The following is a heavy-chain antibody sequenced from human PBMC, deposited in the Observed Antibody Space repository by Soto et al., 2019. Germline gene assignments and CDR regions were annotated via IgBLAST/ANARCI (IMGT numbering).Heavy chain of an antibody. Sequence: TLSLTCGISGDSVSSNSAAWSWIRQSPPRGLEWLGRTYYRSKWYDDFAVSVKSRITINPDTSKNQFSLQLSSVTPEDTAVYYCAREPQSGNYFHYYGLDVWGQGTTVTVS. D-gene: IGHD1-26*01. CDR2: TYYRSKWYD. CDR3: AREPQSGNYFHYYGLDV. V-gene: IGHV6-1*01. CDR1: GDSVSSNSAA. J-gene: IGHJ6*02.